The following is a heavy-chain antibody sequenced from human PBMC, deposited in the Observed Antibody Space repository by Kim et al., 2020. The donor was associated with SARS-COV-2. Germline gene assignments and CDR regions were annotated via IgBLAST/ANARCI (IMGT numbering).Heavy chain of an antibody. J-gene: IGHJ4*02. Sequence: GESLKISCKGSGYSFTSYWIGWVRQMPGKGLEWMGIIYPGDSDTRYSPSFQGQVTISADKSISTAYLQWSSLKASDTAMYYCPTSTSNVLRYFDWSPPIDYWGQGTLVTVSS. D-gene: IGHD3-9*01. CDR3: PTSTSNVLRYFDWSPPIDY. V-gene: IGHV5-51*01. CDR2: IYPGDSDT. CDR1: GYSFTSYW.